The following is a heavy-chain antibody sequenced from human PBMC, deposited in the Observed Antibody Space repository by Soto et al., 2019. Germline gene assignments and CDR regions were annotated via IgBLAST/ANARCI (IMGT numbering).Heavy chain of an antibody. Sequence: GESLKISCKGSGFTFTDYWIGWVRQMPGKGLEYMGIIYPGDSDTRYSPSSQGQVTISVDKSISTAYLQWSSLKASDTAMYYCATFHDRFITIFGVVNPYFDYWGQGTVVTVS. V-gene: IGHV5-51*01. CDR3: ATFHDRFITIFGVVNPYFDY. D-gene: IGHD3-3*01. CDR2: IYPGDSDT. CDR1: GFTFTDYW. J-gene: IGHJ4*02.